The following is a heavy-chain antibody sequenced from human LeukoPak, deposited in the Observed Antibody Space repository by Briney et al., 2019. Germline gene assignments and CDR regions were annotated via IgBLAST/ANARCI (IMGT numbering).Heavy chain of an antibody. D-gene: IGHD3-10*01. Sequence: PGGSLRLSCAASGFTFSSYAMSWVRQAPGKGLEWVSTISGSGSSTYYADPVKGRFTISRDNSKNTLYLQMNSLRAEDTAVYYCARDNYYGSGSYYNNYYYGMDVWGQGTTVTVSS. V-gene: IGHV3-23*01. J-gene: IGHJ6*02. CDR2: ISGSGSST. CDR1: GFTFSSYA. CDR3: ARDNYYGSGSYYNNYYYGMDV.